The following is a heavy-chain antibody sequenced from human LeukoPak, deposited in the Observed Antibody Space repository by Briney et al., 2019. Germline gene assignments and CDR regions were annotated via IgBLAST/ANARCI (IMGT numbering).Heavy chain of an antibody. J-gene: IGHJ3*02. CDR3: ARDLLVGANRENAFDI. CDR2: INPNSGGT. D-gene: IGHD1-26*01. V-gene: IGHV1-2*02. CDR1: GYTFTGYY. Sequence: ASVKVSCKASGYTFTGYYMHWVRQAPGQGLEWMGWINPNSGGTNYAQKFQGRVTMTRDTSISTAYMELSRLRSDDTVVYYCARDLLVGANRENAFDIWGQGTMVTVSS.